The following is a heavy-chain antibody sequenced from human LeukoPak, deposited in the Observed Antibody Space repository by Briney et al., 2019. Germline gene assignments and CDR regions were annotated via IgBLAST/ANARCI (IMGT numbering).Heavy chain of an antibody. Sequence: GGSLRLSCAASGFTFSGSAMHWVRQASGKGLEWVGRIRSKANSYATAYAASVKGRFTISRDDSKNTAYLQMNSLKTEDTAVYYCTRPSGSYSNTDNWGQGTLVTVSS. V-gene: IGHV3-73*01. CDR2: IRSKANSYAT. CDR1: GFTFSGSA. CDR3: TRPSGSYSNTDN. D-gene: IGHD1-26*01. J-gene: IGHJ4*02.